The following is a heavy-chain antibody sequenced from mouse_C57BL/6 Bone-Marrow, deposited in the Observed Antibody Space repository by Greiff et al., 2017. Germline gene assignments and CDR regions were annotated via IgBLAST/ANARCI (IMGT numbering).Heavy chain of an antibody. Sequence: EVQLVESGGGLVKPGGSLKLSCAASGFTFSDYGMHWVRQAPEKGLEWVAYISSGSSTIYYADTVKGRFTISRDNAKNTLFLQMTSLRSEDTAMYYCALGVTTGFDAMDYWGQGTSGTVSS. CDR3: ALGVTTGFDAMDY. J-gene: IGHJ4*01. CDR2: ISSGSSTI. V-gene: IGHV5-17*01. CDR1: GFTFSDYG. D-gene: IGHD2-2*01.